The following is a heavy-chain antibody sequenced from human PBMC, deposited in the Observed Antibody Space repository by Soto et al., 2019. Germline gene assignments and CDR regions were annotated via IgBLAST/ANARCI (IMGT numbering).Heavy chain of an antibody. CDR1: GYTFTSYG. CDR3: ARVYYNSSTPDRYHYYGMDV. D-gene: IGHD1-1*01. V-gene: IGHV1-18*01. J-gene: IGHJ6*02. Sequence: ASVKVSCKTSGYTFTSYGISWVRQAPGQGLDWMGWIRVYNGNTISAQKFQDRVTLTTDTSTNTAYMELRSLRSDDTAVYYCARVYYNSSTPDRYHYYGMDVWGQGTTVTVSS. CDR2: IRVYNGNT.